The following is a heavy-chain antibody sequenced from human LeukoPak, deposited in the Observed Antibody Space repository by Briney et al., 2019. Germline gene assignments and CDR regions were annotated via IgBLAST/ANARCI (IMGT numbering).Heavy chain of an antibody. CDR3: AKDKRGSGWYYFDY. J-gene: IGHJ4*02. CDR2: ISWNSGSI. Sequence: PGRSLRLSCAASGFTFDDYAMHWVRQAPGKGLEWVSGISWNSGSIGYADSVKGRFTISRDNAKNSLYLQMNSLRAEDTALYYCAKDKRGSGWYYFDYWGQGTLVTVSS. D-gene: IGHD6-19*01. V-gene: IGHV3-9*01. CDR1: GFTFDDYA.